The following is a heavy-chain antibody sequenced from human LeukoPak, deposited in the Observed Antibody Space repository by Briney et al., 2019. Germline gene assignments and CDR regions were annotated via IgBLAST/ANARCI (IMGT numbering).Heavy chain of an antibody. CDR3: ARGHHARGVYDY. Sequence: GGSLRLSCAASGFTFSGFWMKWVPQAPGKGLEGVANINKDESQKYYVNSVKSRFTNSRDNAKNSLYLQMNSLRAEDTAVYYCARGHHARGVYDYWGQGTLVTVSS. V-gene: IGHV3-7*01. J-gene: IGHJ4*02. CDR2: INKDESQK. CDR1: GFTFSGFW. D-gene: IGHD3-10*01.